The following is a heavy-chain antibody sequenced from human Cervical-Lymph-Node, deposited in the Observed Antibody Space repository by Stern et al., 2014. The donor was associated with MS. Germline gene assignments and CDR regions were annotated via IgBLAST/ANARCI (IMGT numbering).Heavy chain of an antibody. V-gene: IGHV4-31*03. CDR2: IFYSENT. Sequence: QVQLQESGPGLVQPSQTLSLTCTVSGDSISSGGYHWGWLRQQPGKGPERIGSIFYSENTDYVPSLKSRVSISKDTSKNQFFLRLNSVTAADTAVYCCASTLSYDSDFWGQGILVTVSS. D-gene: IGHD2-2*01. J-gene: IGHJ4*02. CDR1: GDSISSGGYH. CDR3: ASTLSYDSDF.